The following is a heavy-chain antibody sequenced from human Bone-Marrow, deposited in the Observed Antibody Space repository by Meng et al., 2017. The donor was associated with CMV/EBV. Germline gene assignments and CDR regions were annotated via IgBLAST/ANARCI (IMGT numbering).Heavy chain of an antibody. V-gene: IGHV4-61*01. CDR1: GGSVSSGSYY. CDR2: IYYSGST. D-gene: IGHD2-2*01. J-gene: IGHJ6*01. CDR3: ARDRRVPAASYYYYGMDV. Sequence: SETLSLTCTVSGGSVSSGSYYWSWIRQPPGKGLEWIGYIYYSGSTNYNPSLKSRVTISVDTSKNQFSLKLSSVTAADTAVYYCARDRRVPAASYYYYGMDVWGQGTTVTVYS.